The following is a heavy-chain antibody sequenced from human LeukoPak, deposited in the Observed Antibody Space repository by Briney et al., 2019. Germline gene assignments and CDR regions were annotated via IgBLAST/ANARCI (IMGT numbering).Heavy chain of an antibody. Sequence: ASVNVSCKASGYTFTSYATNWVRQDPGQGLDWMGWINTNAGNPTYAQGFTGRFVFSLDTSVSTAYLQISSLKAEDTAVYYCARDRVLRFLEWLSLDAFDIWGQGTMVTVSS. V-gene: IGHV7-4-1*02. CDR2: INTNAGNP. CDR3: ARDRVLRFLEWLSLDAFDI. CDR1: GYTFTSYA. D-gene: IGHD3-3*01. J-gene: IGHJ3*02.